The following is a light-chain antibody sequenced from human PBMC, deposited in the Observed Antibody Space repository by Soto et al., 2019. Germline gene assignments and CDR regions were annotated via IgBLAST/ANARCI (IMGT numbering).Light chain of an antibody. Sequence: EIVMTQSPATLSVSPGERATLSCRASQSVSSNLAWYQQKPGQAPRLLIFGASTRATGVSASFSGGGSGTDPTLTISSLQSEDFAVYSCQQYNNWPFTFGPGTKVDI. J-gene: IGKJ3*01. CDR3: QQYNNWPFT. CDR1: QSVSSN. CDR2: GAS. V-gene: IGKV3-15*01.